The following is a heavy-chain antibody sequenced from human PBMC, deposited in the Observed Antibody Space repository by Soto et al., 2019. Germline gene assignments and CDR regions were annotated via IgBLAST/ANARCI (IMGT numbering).Heavy chain of an antibody. V-gene: IGHV3-15*07. CDR3: TCDDRNGYYSGASDF. Sequence: GGSLRLSCAASGFTFSTAWMTWVRQAPGKGLEWVGRIKAGGTTDYAAPVKGRFTISRDDSQSTVYLQMDSLKTDDTGVYFCTCDDRNGYYSGASDFWCKGIQVTLFS. J-gene: IGHJ4*02. CDR2: IKAGGTT. CDR1: GFTFSTAW. D-gene: IGHD3-22*01.